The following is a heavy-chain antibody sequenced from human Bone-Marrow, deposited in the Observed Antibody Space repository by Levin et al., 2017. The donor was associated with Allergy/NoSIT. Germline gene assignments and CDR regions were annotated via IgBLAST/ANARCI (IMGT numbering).Heavy chain of an antibody. CDR1: GFAFSTYE. Sequence: LSLTCAASGFAFSTYEMNWVRQAPGQGLEWVSYISSSGTTIHYADSVKGRFTISRDNAKNSLHLQMNSLRAEDTAVYYCARQYYGLLTGYYIDYWGQGTLVTVSS. D-gene: IGHD3-9*01. J-gene: IGHJ4*01. CDR3: ARQYYGLLTGYYIDY. V-gene: IGHV3-48*03. CDR2: ISSSGTTI.